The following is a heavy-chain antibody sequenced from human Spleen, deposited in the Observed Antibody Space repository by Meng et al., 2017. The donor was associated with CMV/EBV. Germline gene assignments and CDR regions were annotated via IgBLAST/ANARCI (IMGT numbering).Heavy chain of an antibody. CDR3: ARAGAAVTRNFDF. V-gene: IGHV1-18*01. D-gene: IGHD4-17*01. Sequence: ASGYHFDIYGLTWLRQAPGQGLGWVGWVRAENGDTDYGQKFQGRVTVTADTFTNTAYMEMRSLRSDDSAMYYCARAGAAVTRNFDFWGQGTLVTVSS. J-gene: IGHJ4*02. CDR2: VRAENGDT. CDR1: GYHFDIYG.